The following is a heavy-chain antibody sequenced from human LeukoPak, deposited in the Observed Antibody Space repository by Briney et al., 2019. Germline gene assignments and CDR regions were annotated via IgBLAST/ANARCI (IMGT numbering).Heavy chain of an antibody. V-gene: IGHV1-18*01. Sequence: GASVKVSCKASGYTFTSYGISWVRQAPGQGLEWMGWISAYNGNTNYAQKLQGRVTMTTDTSTSTAYMELRSLRSDDTAVYYCAREYYYDSSGYSYSDYWGQGTLVTVSS. D-gene: IGHD3-22*01. CDR2: ISAYNGNT. J-gene: IGHJ4*02. CDR3: AREYYYDSSGYSYSDY. CDR1: GYTFTSYG.